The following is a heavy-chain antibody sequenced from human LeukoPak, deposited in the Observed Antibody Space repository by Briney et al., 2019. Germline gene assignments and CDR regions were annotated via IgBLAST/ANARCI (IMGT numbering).Heavy chain of an antibody. CDR3: ARLWDSTGLYFYYYMDV. Sequence: PSETLSLTCIVSGVSIRSYTYYWGWIRQPPGKGLAWIGYYHNGNSYYNPSLKSRVTISEDTSGNQFSLRVTSVTAADTAVYYCARLWDSTGLYFYYYMDVWGEGTTVTVSS. D-gene: IGHD6-25*01. J-gene: IGHJ6*03. CDR2: YHNGNS. CDR1: GVSIRSYTYY. V-gene: IGHV4-39*01.